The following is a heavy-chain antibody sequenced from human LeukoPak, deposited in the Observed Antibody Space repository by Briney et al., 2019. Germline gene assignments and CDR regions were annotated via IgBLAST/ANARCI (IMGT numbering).Heavy chain of an antibody. CDR1: GGSISSGGFY. V-gene: IGHV4-31*03. J-gene: IGHJ4*02. D-gene: IGHD6-19*01. Sequence: SQTLSLTCTVSGGSISSGGFYWSWIRQHPGKGLEWIGYIYYSGGTDYNPSLKSRVTISVDTSKNQFSLKLSSVTAADTAVYYCAGTLLYSSGQYDYWGQGTLVTVSS. CDR3: AGTLLYSSGQYDY. CDR2: IYYSGGT.